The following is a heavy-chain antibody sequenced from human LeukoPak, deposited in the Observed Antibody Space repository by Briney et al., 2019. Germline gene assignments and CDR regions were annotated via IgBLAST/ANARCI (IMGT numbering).Heavy chain of an antibody. CDR2: VYNSGTT. J-gene: IGHJ4*02. V-gene: IGHV4-59*11. CDR3: ARDAY. CDR1: GVSIGSHY. Sequence: SETLSLTCTVSGVSIGSHYWTWIRQSPGKGLEWIGCVYNSGTTVYNPSLTGRVTISVDTSKNQYSLNLRSVTAADAAVYYCARDAYWGQGILVTVSS.